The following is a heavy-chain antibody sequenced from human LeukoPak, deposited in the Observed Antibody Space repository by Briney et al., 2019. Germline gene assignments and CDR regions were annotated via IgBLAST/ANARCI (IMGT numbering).Heavy chain of an antibody. CDR2: ILYDGSNE. V-gene: IGHV3-30*18. J-gene: IGHJ5*02. D-gene: IGHD6-13*01. CDR1: GFSFSSYG. CDR3: AKDRQQYLVRGWFDP. Sequence: GGSLRLSCAASGFSFSSYGMHWVRQAPGKGLEWVAVILYDGSNEYYADSVKGRFTISRDTSKNTIYLQMNSLRVDDTAVYYCAKDRQQYLVRGWFDPWGQGALVTVSS.